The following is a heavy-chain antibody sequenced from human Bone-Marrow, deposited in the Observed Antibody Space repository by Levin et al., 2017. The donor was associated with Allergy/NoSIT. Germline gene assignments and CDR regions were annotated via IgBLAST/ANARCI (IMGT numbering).Heavy chain of an antibody. CDR1: GFAFNNYA. D-gene: IGHD6-19*01. V-gene: IGHV3-30-3*01. CDR2: ISYDGSKK. Sequence: LSLTCAASGFAFNNYAIHWVRQAPGKGLEWVAVISYDGSKKFYADSVKGRFTISRDNSKNTLYLQMNSLRAQDSAVYYCARGGIAVAGTLIVDYWGQGTQVTVSS. J-gene: IGHJ4*02. CDR3: ARGGIAVAGTLIVDY.